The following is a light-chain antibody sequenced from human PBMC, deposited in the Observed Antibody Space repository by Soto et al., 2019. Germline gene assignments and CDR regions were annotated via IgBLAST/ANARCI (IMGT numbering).Light chain of an antibody. CDR3: CSYAGSYTFV. CDR1: SSDVGGYNH. Sequence: QPVLTQPRSVSGSPGQSVTISCTGTSSDVGGYNHVSWYQQHPGKAPKYMIYDVSKRPSGVPDRFSGSKSGNTASLTISGLQAEDESDYYCCSYAGSYTFVFGGGTKLTVL. J-gene: IGLJ2*01. CDR2: DVS. V-gene: IGLV2-11*01.